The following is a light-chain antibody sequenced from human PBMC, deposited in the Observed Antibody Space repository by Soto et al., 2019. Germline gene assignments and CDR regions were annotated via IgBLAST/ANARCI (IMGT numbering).Light chain of an antibody. V-gene: IGKV4-1*01. Sequence: DIVMTQSPDSLAVSMGERATINCKSSQSVLYSSNNKNYLAWYQQKPGQRPKLLIYWASTRESGVPDRFSGSGSGTDFTLTISILQAEDVAVYYCQQYYSTPWTFGQGTKLEIK. CDR3: QQYYSTPWT. J-gene: IGKJ2*02. CDR2: WAS. CDR1: QSVLYSSNNKNY.